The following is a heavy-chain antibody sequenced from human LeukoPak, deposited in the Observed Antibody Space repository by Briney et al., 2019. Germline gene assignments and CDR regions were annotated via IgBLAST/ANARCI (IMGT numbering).Heavy chain of an antibody. CDR1: GFTFSNYA. V-gene: IGHV3-30*04. CDR3: ARGRSGSHHFDS. Sequence: GGSLRLSCAASGFTFSNYAMHWVRQALGKGLEWVAIISYDGSNKYYADSVKGRFTISRDNSKNTLYLQMNSLRADDTAVYYCARGRSGSHHFDSWGQGTLVTVPS. D-gene: IGHD3-10*01. J-gene: IGHJ4*02. CDR2: ISYDGSNK.